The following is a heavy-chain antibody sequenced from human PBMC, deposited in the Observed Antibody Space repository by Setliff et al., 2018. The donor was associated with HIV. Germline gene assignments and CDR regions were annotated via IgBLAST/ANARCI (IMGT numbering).Heavy chain of an antibody. D-gene: IGHD1-1*01. Sequence: SVKVSCKASGGTFNSYGITWVRQAPGQGLEWMGGIIPIFGTANYAQKFQGRVTITADESTSTAYMELSSLRSEDTAVYYCARAGMEPYYYYYYMDVWGKGTTVTVSS. CDR3: ARAGMEPYYYYYYMDV. CDR1: GGTFNSYG. V-gene: IGHV1-69*13. J-gene: IGHJ6*03. CDR2: IIPIFGTA.